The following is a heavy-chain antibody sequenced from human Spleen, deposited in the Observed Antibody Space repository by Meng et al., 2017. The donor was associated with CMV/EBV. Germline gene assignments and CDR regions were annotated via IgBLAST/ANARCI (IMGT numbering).Heavy chain of an antibody. CDR1: GFTVSSNY. J-gene: IGHJ6*02. D-gene: IGHD5-18*01. V-gene: IGHV3-53*01. Sequence: GGSLRLSCAASGFTVSSNYMSWVRQAPGKGLEWVSVIYSGGSTYYADSVKGRFTISRDNSKNTLYLQMNSLRAEDTAVYYCARVGGYSYGYYYGMDVWGQGTTVTVSS. CDR2: IYSGGST. CDR3: ARVGGYSYGYYYGMDV.